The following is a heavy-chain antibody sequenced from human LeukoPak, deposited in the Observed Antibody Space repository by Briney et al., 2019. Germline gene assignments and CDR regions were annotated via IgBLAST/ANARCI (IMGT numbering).Heavy chain of an antibody. CDR3: ATSNDAKIAPFDH. V-gene: IGHV4-4*09. Sequence: SETLSLTCTVSGVSMNAYQWSWVRQSPEKRLEWIGCINTKGETSYNPSLKSRVTTSVDTSKSQFSLRLTSVTAADTAVYYCATSNDAKIAPFDHWGQGAPVTVSS. CDR1: GVSMNAYQ. J-gene: IGHJ4*02. CDR2: INTKGET. D-gene: IGHD2-21*01.